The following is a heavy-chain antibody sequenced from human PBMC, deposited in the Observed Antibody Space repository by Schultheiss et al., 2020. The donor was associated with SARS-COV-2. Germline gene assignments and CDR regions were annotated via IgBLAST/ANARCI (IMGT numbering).Heavy chain of an antibody. V-gene: IGHV3-64D*06. D-gene: IGHD3-22*01. Sequence: GSLRLSCAASGFTFDDYAMHWVRQAPGKGLEYVSAISSNGGSTYYADSVKGRFTISRDNSKNTLYLQMSSLRAEDTAVYYCVGYYYDSSGYYPHDAFDIWGQGTMVTVSS. CDR3: VGYYYDSSGYYPHDAFDI. J-gene: IGHJ3*02. CDR2: ISSNGGST. CDR1: GFTFDDYA.